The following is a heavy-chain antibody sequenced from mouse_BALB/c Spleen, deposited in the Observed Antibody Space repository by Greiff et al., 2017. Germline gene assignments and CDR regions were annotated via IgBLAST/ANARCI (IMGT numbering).Heavy chain of an antibody. CDR1: GYTFTSYW. D-gene: IGHD1-1*01. CDR2: IYPGNSDT. Sequence: EVQLQQSGTVLSRPGASVKMSCKASGYTFTSYWMHWVKQRPGQGLEWIGAIYPGNSDTSYNQKFKGKAKLTAVTSTSTAYMELSSLTNEDSAVYYCTRGSSQYYFDYWGQGTTLTVSS. V-gene: IGHV1-5*01. CDR3: TRGSSQYYFDY. J-gene: IGHJ2*01.